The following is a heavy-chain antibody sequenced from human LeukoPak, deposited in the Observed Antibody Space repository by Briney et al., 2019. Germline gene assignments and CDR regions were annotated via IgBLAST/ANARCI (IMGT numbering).Heavy chain of an antibody. CDR3: AKAVLTFWESNDN. Sequence: GGSLRLSCAASGFTFSTYAMNWVRQAPGKGLEWVAGISESGGTTHCADSVKGRFTISRDASQNTLYLQMNRLSAEDTAVYYCAKAVLTFWESNDNWGQGTLVTVSS. D-gene: IGHD3-3*02. CDR2: ISESGGTT. J-gene: IGHJ4*02. CDR1: GFTFSTYA. V-gene: IGHV3-23*01.